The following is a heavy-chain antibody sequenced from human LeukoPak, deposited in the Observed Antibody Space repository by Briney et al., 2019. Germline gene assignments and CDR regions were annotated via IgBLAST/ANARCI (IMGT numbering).Heavy chain of an antibody. CDR1: GGSFSGYY. D-gene: IGHD5-24*01. J-gene: IGHJ4*02. CDR2: INHHGYT. CDR3: AAKGGDGHNSAFGF. V-gene: IGHV4-34*01. Sequence: SETLSLTCVVDGGSFSGYYWSWIRQSPGKGLEWIGEINHHGYTNYNPSLRSRVIMSVDTSKNHISLKLTSVTAADTAMYYCAAKGGDGHNSAFGFWGQGALVSVSS.